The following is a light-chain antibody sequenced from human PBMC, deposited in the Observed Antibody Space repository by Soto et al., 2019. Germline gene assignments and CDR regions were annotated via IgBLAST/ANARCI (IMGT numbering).Light chain of an antibody. CDR1: QIVXSN. V-gene: IGKV3-15*01. J-gene: IGKJ1*01. Sequence: DIVMTQSPSTLSVSLGERATLSCRTSQIVXSNLCWCQRKPGQAPRVLXDCASTMATGSPARFSGSGSGTEFTLTISSLQSEDFAVYYCQQYNNWTRTFGQGTKVDIK. CDR3: QQYNNWTRT. CDR2: CAS.